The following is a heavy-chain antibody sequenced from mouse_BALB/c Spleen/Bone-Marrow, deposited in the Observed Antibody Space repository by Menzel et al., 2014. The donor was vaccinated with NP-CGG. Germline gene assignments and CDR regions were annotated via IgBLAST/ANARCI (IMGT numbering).Heavy chain of an antibody. CDR3: AREAQTGAWFAY. Sequence: VQLKQSGAELARPGASVKMSCKASGYTFTSYTMQWIRQRPGQGLEWIGYIIPTIDYTNYNQKFEDKATLTADKSSSTAYKQLSSLTSEDFAVCYCAREAQTGAWFAYWGQRTLVTVSA. D-gene: IGHD4-1*01. CDR2: IIPTIDYT. CDR1: GYTFTSYT. V-gene: IGHV1-4*01. J-gene: IGHJ3*01.